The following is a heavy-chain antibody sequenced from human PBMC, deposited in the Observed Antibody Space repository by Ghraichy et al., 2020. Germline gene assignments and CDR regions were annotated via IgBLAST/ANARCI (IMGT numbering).Heavy chain of an antibody. CDR3: ARDVGCGAECYSIYYYGMDL. V-gene: IGHV1-18*01. J-gene: IGHJ6*02. D-gene: IGHD2-21*01. CDR1: GYTFSDHG. CDR2: ISVYNGNT. Sequence: ASVKVSCKASGYTFSDHGISWVRQAPGQGLEWMGWISVYNGNTNYAQKFQGRLTMTTDTSTSTAYMELRSLTSDDTAVYSCARDVGCGAECYSIYYYGMDLWGQGTTVTVS.